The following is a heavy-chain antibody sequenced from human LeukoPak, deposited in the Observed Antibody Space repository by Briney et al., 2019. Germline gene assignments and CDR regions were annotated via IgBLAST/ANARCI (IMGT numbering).Heavy chain of an antibody. D-gene: IGHD5-24*01. CDR2: IYSRGST. CDR1: GGSISSYY. V-gene: IGHV4-4*09. CDR3: ARLSPPDGYNFGGIDY. Sequence: SETLSLTCTVSGGSISSYYWSWIRQPPGKGREWIGYIYSRGSTNYNPSLKSRVIISVDTYKNQFSLKLSSVTAADTAVYYCARLSPPDGYNFGGIDYWGQGTLVTVSS. J-gene: IGHJ4*02.